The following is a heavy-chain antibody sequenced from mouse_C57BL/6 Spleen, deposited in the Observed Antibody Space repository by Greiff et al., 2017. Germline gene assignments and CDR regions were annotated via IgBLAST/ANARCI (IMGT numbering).Heavy chain of an antibody. J-gene: IGHJ2*01. Sequence: VQLQQPGAELVMPGASVKLSCKASGYTFTSYWMHWVKQRPGQGLEWIGEIDPSDSYTNYNPKFKGKSTLTVDTSSSTAYMQLSSLTSEDSAVDYGETCSDGSSYRYFDYWGQGTTLTVSS. D-gene: IGHD1-1*01. V-gene: IGHV1-69*01. CDR3: ETCSDGSSYRYFDY. CDR2: IDPSDSYT. CDR1: GYTFTSYW.